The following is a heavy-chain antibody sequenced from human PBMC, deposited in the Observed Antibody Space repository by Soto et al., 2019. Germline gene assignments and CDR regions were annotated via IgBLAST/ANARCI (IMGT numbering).Heavy chain of an antibody. D-gene: IGHD5-12*01. CDR1: GFTFSSYA. V-gene: IGHV3-23*01. Sequence: GGSLRLSCAASGFTFSSYAMSWVRQAPGKGLEWVSAISGSGGSTYYADSVKGRFTISRDNSKNTLYLQMNSLRAEDTAVYYCAKVFPPAWSTTGDYFDYWGQGTLVTVSS. CDR2: ISGSGGST. J-gene: IGHJ4*02. CDR3: AKVFPPAWSTTGDYFDY.